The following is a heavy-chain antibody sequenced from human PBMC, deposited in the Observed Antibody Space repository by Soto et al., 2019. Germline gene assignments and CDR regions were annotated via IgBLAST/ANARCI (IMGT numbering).Heavy chain of an antibody. Sequence: GGSLRLSCAASGFTFSSYSMNWVRQAPGKGLEWVSYISSSSSTIYYADSVKGRFTISRDNAKNSLYLQMNSLRAEDTAVYYCARATPTPRRYYFDYWGQGTLVTVSS. CDR1: GFTFSSYS. J-gene: IGHJ4*02. V-gene: IGHV3-48*01. CDR3: ARATPTPRRYYFDY. CDR2: ISSSSSTI.